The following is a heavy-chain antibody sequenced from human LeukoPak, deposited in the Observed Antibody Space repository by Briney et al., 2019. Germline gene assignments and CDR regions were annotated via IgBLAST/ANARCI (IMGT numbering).Heavy chain of an antibody. V-gene: IGHV3-33*01. CDR2: IWYDGRNK. CDR1: GFTFSSYG. CDR3: ARAGLRYFDWLPN. D-gene: IGHD3-9*01. Sequence: PGGSLRLSCAASGFTFSSYGMHWVRQAPGKGLEWVAVIWYDGRNKYYADSVKGRFTISRDNSKNTLYLQMNSLRAEDTAVYYCARAGLRYFDWLPNWGQGTLVTVSS. J-gene: IGHJ4*02.